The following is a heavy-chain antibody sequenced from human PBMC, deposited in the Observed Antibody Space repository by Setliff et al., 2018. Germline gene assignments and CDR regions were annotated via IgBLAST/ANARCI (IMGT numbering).Heavy chain of an antibody. CDR2: SYFRGST. CDR1: GQSHSSYY. J-gene: IGHJ6*02. V-gene: IGHV4-30-4*08. Sequence: SETLSLTCAVYGQSHSSYYWSWNSQPPGKGLEWSGYSYFRGSTYYNPSLKSRVTISVDTSKNQFSLKIRSVTAADTAVYYCARDRAYGDGYYYYGMDVWGQGTTVTVSS. CDR3: ARDRAYGDGYYYYGMDV. D-gene: IGHD4-17*01.